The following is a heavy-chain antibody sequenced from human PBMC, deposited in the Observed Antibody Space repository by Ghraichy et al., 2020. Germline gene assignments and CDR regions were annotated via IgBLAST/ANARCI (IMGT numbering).Heavy chain of an antibody. Sequence: GESLNISCSASGFTFSSYAMHWVRQAPGKGLEYVSAISSNGGSTYYADSVKGRFTISRDNSKNTLYLQMSSLRAEDTAVYYCVKDDHSGYDFVYWGQGTLVTVSS. CDR2: ISSNGGST. J-gene: IGHJ4*02. CDR1: GFTFSSYA. V-gene: IGHV3-64D*06. D-gene: IGHD5-12*01. CDR3: VKDDHSGYDFVY.